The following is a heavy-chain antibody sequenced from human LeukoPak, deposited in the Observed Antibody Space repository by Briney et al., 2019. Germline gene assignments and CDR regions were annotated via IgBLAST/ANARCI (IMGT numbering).Heavy chain of an antibody. CDR2: INWNGGST. CDR3: ARRIAAAGTGDAFDI. Sequence: GGSLRLSCAASGFTFDDYGMSWVRQAPGKGLEWVSGINWNGGSTGYADSVKGRFTISRDNAKNSLYLQMYSLRAEGTALYYCARRIAAAGTGDAFDIWGQGTMVTVSS. J-gene: IGHJ3*02. D-gene: IGHD6-13*01. V-gene: IGHV3-20*04. CDR1: GFTFDDYG.